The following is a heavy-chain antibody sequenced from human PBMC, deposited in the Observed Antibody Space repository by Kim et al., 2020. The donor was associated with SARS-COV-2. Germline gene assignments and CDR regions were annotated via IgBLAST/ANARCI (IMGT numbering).Heavy chain of an antibody. CDR2: IIPSGGST. V-gene: IGHV1-46*01. CDR3: ARAGSMYPPYFFDY. CDR1: GYTFTSYY. Sequence: ASVKVSCKASGYTFTSYYIHWVRQAPGQGREWMGMIIPSGGSTSYVQKFQGRITMTRDTSTSTVYMELSSLRSGDTAVYYCARAGSMYPPYFFDYWGQGTLVTVSS. D-gene: IGHD3-9*01. J-gene: IGHJ4*02.